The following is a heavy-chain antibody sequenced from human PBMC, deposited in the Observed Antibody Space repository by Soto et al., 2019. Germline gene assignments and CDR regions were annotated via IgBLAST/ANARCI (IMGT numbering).Heavy chain of an antibody. D-gene: IGHD3-22*01. V-gene: IGHV4-30-4*01. CDR2: IYYSGST. Sequence: PSETLSLTCTVSGGSISSGDYYWSWIRQPPGKGLEWIGYIYYSGSTYYNPSLKSRVTISVDTSKNQFSLKLSSVTAADTAVYYCARGGAYYYDSSGYYQVGGAFDIWGQGTMVTVSS. J-gene: IGHJ3*02. CDR3: ARGGAYYYDSSGYYQVGGAFDI. CDR1: GGSISSGDYY.